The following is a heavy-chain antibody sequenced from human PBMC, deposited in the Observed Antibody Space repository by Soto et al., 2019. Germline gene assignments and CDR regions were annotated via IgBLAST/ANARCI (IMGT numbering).Heavy chain of an antibody. CDR1: GFTFSSYG. D-gene: IGHD4-17*01. CDR2: ISYDGSNK. V-gene: IGHV3-30*18. Sequence: QVQLVESGGGVVQPGRSLRLSCAASGFTFSSYGMHWVRQAPGKGLEWVAVISYDGSNKYYADSVKGRFTISRDNSKNTLYLQMNSLRAEDTAVYYCAKSTVITDYYFDYWGQGTLVTVSS. CDR3: AKSTVITDYYFDY. J-gene: IGHJ4*02.